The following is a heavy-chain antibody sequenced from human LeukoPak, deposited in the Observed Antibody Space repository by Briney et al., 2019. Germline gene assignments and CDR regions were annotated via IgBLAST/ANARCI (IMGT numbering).Heavy chain of an antibody. CDR1: GDSINNYY. Sequence: SETLSLTCTVSGDSINNYYWNWIRQPPGRGLDWIGYIYYSGSTNYNPSLKSRVTISVDTSKNQFSLKLTSVTAADTAVYYCARGESGGSGWFDPWGQGTLVTVSS. V-gene: IGHV4-59*01. J-gene: IGHJ5*02. D-gene: IGHD2-15*01. CDR3: ARGESGGSGWFDP. CDR2: IYYSGST.